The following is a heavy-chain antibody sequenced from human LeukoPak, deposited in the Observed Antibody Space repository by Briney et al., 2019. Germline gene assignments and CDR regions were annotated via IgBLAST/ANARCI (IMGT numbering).Heavy chain of an antibody. J-gene: IGHJ3*02. Sequence: PGGSLRLSCAASGFTFSSYAMSWVRQAPGKGLEWVSAISGSGGSTYYADSVKGRFTISRDNSKNTLYLQMNSMRAEYTAVYYCARDYDSSGYYFLWAFDIWGQGTMVTVSS. CDR1: GFTFSSYA. D-gene: IGHD3-22*01. CDR2: ISGSGGST. V-gene: IGHV3-23*01. CDR3: ARDYDSSGYYFLWAFDI.